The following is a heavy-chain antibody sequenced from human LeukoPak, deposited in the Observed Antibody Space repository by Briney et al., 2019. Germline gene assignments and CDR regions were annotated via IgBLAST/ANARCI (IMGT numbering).Heavy chain of an antibody. Sequence: GGSLRLSCAASGFTFSSYSMTWVRQAPGKGLEWFSSISSSSSYIYYADSVKGRFTISRDNAKNSLYLQMNSLRAEDTAVYYCARTQGYSGYDSLYYYYYGMDVWGQGTTVTVSS. J-gene: IGHJ6*02. V-gene: IGHV3-21*01. CDR2: ISSSSSYI. D-gene: IGHD5-12*01. CDR1: GFTFSSYS. CDR3: ARTQGYSGYDSLYYYYYGMDV.